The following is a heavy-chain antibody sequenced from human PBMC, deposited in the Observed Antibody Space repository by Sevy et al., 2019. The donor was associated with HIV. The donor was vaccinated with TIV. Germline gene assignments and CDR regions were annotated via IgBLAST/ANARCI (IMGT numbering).Heavy chain of an antibody. CDR2: ISGSGGST. CDR3: AKGDTNYYGMDV. Sequence: GGSLRLSCAASEFTFSRYAMSGVRQAPRKGLEWVSAISGSGGSTYYADSVKGRFTISRDNSKNTLYLQMNSLRAEDTAVYYCAKGDTNYYGMDVWGLGTTVTVSS. J-gene: IGHJ6*02. CDR1: EFTFSRYA. V-gene: IGHV3-23*01.